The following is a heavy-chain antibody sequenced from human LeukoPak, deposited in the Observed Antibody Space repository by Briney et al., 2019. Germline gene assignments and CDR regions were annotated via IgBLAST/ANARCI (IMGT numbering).Heavy chain of an antibody. CDR1: GFTFSSYA. D-gene: IGHD6-19*01. V-gene: IGHV3-30*04. J-gene: IGHJ4*02. Sequence: GRSLILSCAASGFTFSSYAMHWVRQAPGKGLEWVAVISYDGSNKYYADSVKGRFTISRDNSKNTLYLQMNSLRAEDTAVYYCASEGAPGAGTRTFDYWGQGTLVTVSS. CDR3: ASEGAPGAGTRTFDY. CDR2: ISYDGSNK.